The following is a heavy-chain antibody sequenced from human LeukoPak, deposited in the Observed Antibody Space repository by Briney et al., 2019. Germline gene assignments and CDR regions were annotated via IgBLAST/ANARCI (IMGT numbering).Heavy chain of an antibody. CDR1: GFIFSDDN. J-gene: IGHJ4*02. V-gene: IGHV3-48*02. Sequence: GVSLRRSCAASGFIFSDDNMNRVRQAPGKGLEWVSYISSGSSTIYYADSVEGRFTISRDNAKNSLYLQLNSLTDEDTAVYYCAREPPGNYDSSGHYYAYFDCWGQGTLVTVSP. CDR3: AREPPGNYDSSGHYYAYFDC. CDR2: ISSGSSTI. D-gene: IGHD3-22*01.